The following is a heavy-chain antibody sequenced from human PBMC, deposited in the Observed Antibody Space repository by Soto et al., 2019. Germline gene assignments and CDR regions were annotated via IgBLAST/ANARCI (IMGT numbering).Heavy chain of an antibody. CDR3: AREVAGTPPNWFDP. D-gene: IGHD6-19*01. V-gene: IGHV1-18*01. CDR2: ISAYNGNT. J-gene: IGHJ5*02. Sequence: GASVKVSCKASGYTFTSYGISWVRQAPGQGLEWMGWISAYNGNTNYAQKLQGRVTMTTDTSTSTAYMELRSLRSEDTAVYYCAREVAGTPPNWFDPWGKGTLVTVSS. CDR1: GYTFTSYG.